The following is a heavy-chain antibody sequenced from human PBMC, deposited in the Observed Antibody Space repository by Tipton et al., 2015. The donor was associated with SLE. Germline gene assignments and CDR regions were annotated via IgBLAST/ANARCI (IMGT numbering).Heavy chain of an antibody. D-gene: IGHD5-18*01. CDR2: IYYSGST. Sequence: TLSLTCTVSGGSISSSSYYWGWIRQPPGKGLEWIGSIYYSGSTYYNPSLKSRVTISVDTSKNQFSLKLSSVTAADTAVYYCARHEDRGYSYGSSSDYWGQGTLVTVSS. CDR1: GGSISSSSYY. CDR3: ARHEDRGYSYGSSSDY. V-gene: IGHV4-39*01. J-gene: IGHJ4*02.